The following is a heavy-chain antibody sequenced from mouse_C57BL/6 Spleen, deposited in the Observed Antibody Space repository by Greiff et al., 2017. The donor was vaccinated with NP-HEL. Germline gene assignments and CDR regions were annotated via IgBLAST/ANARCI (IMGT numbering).Heavy chain of an antibody. CDR3: APGGLRRGAMDY. CDR1: GYTFTSYW. V-gene: IGHV1-59*01. CDR2: IDPSDSYT. J-gene: IGHJ4*01. D-gene: IGHD2-2*01. Sequence: QVQLQQPGAELVRPGTSVTLSCKASGYTFTSYWMHWVKQRPGQGLEWIGVIDPSDSYTNYNQKFKGKATLTVDTSSSTAYMQLSSLTSEDSAVDDCAPGGLRRGAMDYWGQGTSVTVAS.